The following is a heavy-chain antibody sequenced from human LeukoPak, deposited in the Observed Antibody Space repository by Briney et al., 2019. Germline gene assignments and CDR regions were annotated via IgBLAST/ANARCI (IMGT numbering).Heavy chain of an antibody. V-gene: IGHV1-69*13. Sequence: SVKVSCKASGGTFSSYAISWVRQAPGQGLEWMGGIIPIFGTANYAQKFQGRVTITADESTSTAYMELSSLRSEDTAVYYCASSSTVATPLHYFDYWGQGTLVTVSS. CDR3: ASSSTVATPLHYFDY. CDR1: GGTFSSYA. CDR2: IIPIFGTA. J-gene: IGHJ4*02. D-gene: IGHD5-12*01.